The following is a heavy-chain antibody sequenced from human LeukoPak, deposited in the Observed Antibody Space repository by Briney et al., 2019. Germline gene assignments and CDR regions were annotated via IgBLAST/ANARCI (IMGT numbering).Heavy chain of an antibody. Sequence: ASVKVSCKASGGTFSSFAISWVRQAPGQGLEWMGGIIPIFGTANYAQKFQGRVTITADESTSTAYMELSSLRSEDTAVYYCARDSGPDYGGNFHFDYWGQGTLVTVSS. D-gene: IGHD4-23*01. CDR1: GGTFSSFA. J-gene: IGHJ4*02. CDR3: ARDSGPDYGGNFHFDY. CDR2: IIPIFGTA. V-gene: IGHV1-69*13.